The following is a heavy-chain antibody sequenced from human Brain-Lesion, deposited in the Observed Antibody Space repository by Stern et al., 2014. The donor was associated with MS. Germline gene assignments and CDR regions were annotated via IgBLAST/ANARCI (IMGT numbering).Heavy chain of an antibody. CDR3: ARVETPLADFYYYYGMDV. V-gene: IGHV3-21*01. CDR2: INRGSDYI. D-gene: IGHD5-18*01. Sequence: EVHLVESGGGLVKPGGSLRLSCAASGFTFSSYTMNWVRQAPGTGLEWVSSINRGSDYIYYADSVKGRFTISRDNAKNSLYLQMNSLRAEDTALYYCARVETPLADFYYYYGMDVWGQGTTVTVSS. CDR1: GFTFSSYT. J-gene: IGHJ6*02.